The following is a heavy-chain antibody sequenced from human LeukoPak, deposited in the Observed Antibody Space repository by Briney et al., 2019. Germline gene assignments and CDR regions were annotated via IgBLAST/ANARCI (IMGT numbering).Heavy chain of an antibody. CDR1: GFTVSSSY. CDR3: ARVQAVFQNFDY. Sequence: PGGSLRLSCAASGFTVSSSYISWVRQAPGKGLEWVSVMYSGGGTYYADSVKGGFTISRDNSKNTLYLQMNSLRAEDTAVYHCARVQAVFQNFDYWGQGTLVTVSS. V-gene: IGHV3-66*01. J-gene: IGHJ4*02. CDR2: MYSGGGT.